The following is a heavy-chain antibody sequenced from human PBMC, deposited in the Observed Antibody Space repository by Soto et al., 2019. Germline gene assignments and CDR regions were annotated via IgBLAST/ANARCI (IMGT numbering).Heavy chain of an antibody. CDR1: GGTFSSYA. CDR3: AREAGYSLTYRNDI. CDR2: IIPIFGTA. V-gene: IGHV1-69*13. J-gene: IGHJ3*02. D-gene: IGHD6-13*01. Sequence: SVKVSCKASGGTFSSYAISWVRQAPGQGLEWMGGIIPIFGTANYAQKFQGRVTITADGSTSTAYMELRSLRSEDTAVYYCAREAGYSLTYRNDIWGQGTMVTLSS.